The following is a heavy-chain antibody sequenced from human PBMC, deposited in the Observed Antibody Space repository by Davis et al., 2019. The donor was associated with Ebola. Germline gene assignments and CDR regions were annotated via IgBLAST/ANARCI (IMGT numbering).Heavy chain of an antibody. CDR2: IKQDGSEK. V-gene: IGHV3-7*01. J-gene: IGHJ6*02. CDR1: GFTFSSYW. CDR3: AKDIVATTIYYYYYYGMDV. Sequence: PGGSLRLSCAASGFTFSSYWMSWVRQAPGKGLEWVANIKQDGSEKYYVDSVKGRFTISRDNAKNSLYLQMNSLRAEDTAVYYCAKDIVATTIYYYYYYGMDVWGQGTTVTVSS. D-gene: IGHD5-12*01.